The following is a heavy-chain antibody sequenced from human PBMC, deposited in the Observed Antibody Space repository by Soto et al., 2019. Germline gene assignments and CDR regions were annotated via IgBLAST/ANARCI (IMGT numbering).Heavy chain of an antibody. CDR2: IVPIVGTT. D-gene: IGHD5-12*01. CDR1: GGTFSSYA. J-gene: IGHJ4*02. V-gene: IGHV1-69*13. CDR3: VRVVAIPGYPDH. Sequence: SVKVSCKTSGGTFSSYAISWVRQAPGQGLEWMGGIVPIVGTTTYAQKFQGRVTITADEATSTAYMQLSRLRSDDTAVYYCVRVVAIPGYPDHWGLGTLVTVSS.